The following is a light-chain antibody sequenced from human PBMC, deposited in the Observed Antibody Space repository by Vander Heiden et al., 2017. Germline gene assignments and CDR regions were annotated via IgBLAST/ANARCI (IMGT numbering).Light chain of an antibody. Sequence: DIQMTQSPSSLSASVGDRVTITCQASQDISNYLNWYQQKPGKAPKLLIYDASNLETGVPSRFSGSESGTDFTFTISSLHPEDIATYYCQQYDNLGPTFGAGTKVEIK. CDR2: DAS. V-gene: IGKV1-33*01. CDR3: QQYDNLGPT. CDR1: QDISNY. J-gene: IGKJ4*01.